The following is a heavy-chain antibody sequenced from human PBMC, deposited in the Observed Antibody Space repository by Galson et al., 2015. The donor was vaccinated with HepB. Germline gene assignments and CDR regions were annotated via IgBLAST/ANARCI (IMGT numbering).Heavy chain of an antibody. Sequence: SLRLSCAASGFTFSSYAMHWVRQAPGKGLEWVAVISYDGSNKYYADSVKGRFTISRDNSKNTLYLQMNSLRAEDTAVYYCARERMHDYGDYFHYFDYWGQGTLVTVSS. CDR3: ARERMHDYGDYFHYFDY. CDR2: ISYDGSNK. V-gene: IGHV3-30*04. CDR1: GFTFSSYA. D-gene: IGHD4-17*01. J-gene: IGHJ4*02.